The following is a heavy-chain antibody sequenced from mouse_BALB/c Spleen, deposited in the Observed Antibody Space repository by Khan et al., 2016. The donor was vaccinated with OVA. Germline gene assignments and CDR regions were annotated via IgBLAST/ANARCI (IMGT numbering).Heavy chain of an antibody. V-gene: IGHV1-76*01. CDR2: IYPGTDNT. D-gene: IGHD1-1*01. CDR1: GYIFTSYW. CDR3: ERGEALYYLDY. J-gene: IGHJ2*01. Sequence: QVQLKQSGAELVRPGASVKLSCKTSGYIFTSYWIHWVKQRSGQGLEWIARIYPGTDNTYYSEKLKDKATLTADKSSSTAYLQLSSLKSEDAADYCGERGEALYYLDYWGQGTTLTVSS.